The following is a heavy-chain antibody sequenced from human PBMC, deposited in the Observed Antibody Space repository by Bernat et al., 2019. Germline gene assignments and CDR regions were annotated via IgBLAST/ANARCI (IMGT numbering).Heavy chain of an antibody. CDR2: IYYSGST. J-gene: IGHJ3*02. V-gene: IGHV4-39*01. D-gene: IGHD3-10*01. CDR3: ARRLAEILWFGELSGRNAFDI. CDR1: GGSISSSSYY. Sequence: QLQLQESGPGLVKPSETLSLTCTVSGGSISSSSYYWGWIRQPPGKGLEWIGSIYYSGSTYYNPSLKSRVTISVDTSKNQFSLKLSSVTAADTAVYYCARRLAEILWFGELSGRNAFDIWGQGTMVTVSS.